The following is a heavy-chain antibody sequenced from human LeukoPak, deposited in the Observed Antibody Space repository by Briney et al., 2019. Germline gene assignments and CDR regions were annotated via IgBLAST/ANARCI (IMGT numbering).Heavy chain of an antibody. V-gene: IGHV4-34*01. Sequence: SETLSLTFAVYGGSFSGYYWSWIRQPPGKGLEWIGEINHSGSTNYNPSLKSRVTISVDTSKNQFSLKLSSVTAADTAVYYCARGQGITGTTGDYWGQGTLVTVSS. CDR3: ARGQGITGTTGDY. CDR2: INHSGST. CDR1: GGSFSGYY. D-gene: IGHD1-7*01. J-gene: IGHJ4*02.